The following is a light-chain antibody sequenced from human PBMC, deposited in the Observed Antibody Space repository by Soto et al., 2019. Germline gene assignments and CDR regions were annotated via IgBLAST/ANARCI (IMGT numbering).Light chain of an antibody. Sequence: EIVLTQSPATLSLSPRERAILYCRTSQSISAYLAWYQQKPGQAPRLLISDASTRATGIPARFSGSGSGTEFTLTVSCLQSEDFAVYYCQQYIKWPITFGQGTRLE. V-gene: IGKV3-15*01. CDR1: QSISAY. CDR2: DAS. J-gene: IGKJ5*01. CDR3: QQYIKWPIT.